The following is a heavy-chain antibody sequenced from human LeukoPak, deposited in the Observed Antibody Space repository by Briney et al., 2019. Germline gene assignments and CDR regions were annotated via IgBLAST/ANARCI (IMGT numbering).Heavy chain of an antibody. J-gene: IGHJ4*02. CDR1: GFTFSSYS. D-gene: IGHD3-22*01. CDR3: ASSVYSSGYPYYFDY. V-gene: IGHV3-48*01. CDR2: ISYSSSTI. Sequence: GGSLRLSCAASGFTFSSYSMNWVRQAPGKGLEWVSYISYSSSTIYYADSVKGRFTISRDNAKNSLYLQMNSLRAEDTAVYYCASSVYSSGYPYYFDYWGQGTLVTVSS.